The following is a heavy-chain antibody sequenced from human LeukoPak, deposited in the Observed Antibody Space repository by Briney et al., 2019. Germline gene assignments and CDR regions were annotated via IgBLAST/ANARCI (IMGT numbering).Heavy chain of an antibody. CDR3: ARLRVGSYGLYYYYGMDV. D-gene: IGHD1-26*01. J-gene: IGHJ6*02. CDR1: GYTFTGYY. CDR2: INPNSGGT. V-gene: IGHV1-2*06. Sequence: ASVKVSCKASGYTFTGYYMHWVRQAPGQGLEWMGRINPNSGGTNYAQKFQGRVTMTRDMSISTAYMELSRLRSDDTAVYYCARLRVGSYGLYYYYGMDVWGQGTTVTVSS.